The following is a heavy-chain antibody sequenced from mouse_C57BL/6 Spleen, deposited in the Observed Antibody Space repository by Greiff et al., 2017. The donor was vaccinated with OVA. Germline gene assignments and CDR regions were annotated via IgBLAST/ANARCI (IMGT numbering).Heavy chain of an antibody. V-gene: IGHV1-15*01. Sequence: VKLVESGAELVRPGASVTLSCKASGYTFTDYEMHWVKQTPVHGLEWIGAIDPETGGTAYNQKFKGKAILTADKSSSTAYMALRSLTSEDSAVYYCTNWAYFDYWGQGTTLTVSS. J-gene: IGHJ2*01. CDR1: GYTFTDYE. CDR3: TNWAYFDY. CDR2: IDPETGGT. D-gene: IGHD4-1*02.